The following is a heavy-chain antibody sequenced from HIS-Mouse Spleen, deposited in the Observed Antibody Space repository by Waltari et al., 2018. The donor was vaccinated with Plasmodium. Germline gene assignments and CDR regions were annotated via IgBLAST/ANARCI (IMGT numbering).Heavy chain of an antibody. Sequence: QVQLQQWGAGLLKPSETLSLTCAVYGGSFSGYYWSWIRQPPGKGLEWIGEINHSGSTHYNPSLRSRVTRSVDTSKNQFSLKLSSVTAADTAVYYCARGRVLGTSSGYFDLWGRGTLVTVSS. J-gene: IGHJ2*01. CDR2: INHSGST. V-gene: IGHV4-34*01. D-gene: IGHD3-10*01. CDR1: GGSFSGYY. CDR3: ARGRVLGTSSGYFDL.